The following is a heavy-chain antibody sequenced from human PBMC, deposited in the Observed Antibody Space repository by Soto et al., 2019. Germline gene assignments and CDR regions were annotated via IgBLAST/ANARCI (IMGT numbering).Heavy chain of an antibody. J-gene: IGHJ4*02. Sequence: QVQLVESGGGVVQPGRSLRLSCAASGFTFSNYAMHWVRQAPGKGLEWLAIISYDGDNECYADSGRGRFTISRDNSKNTLDLQTNNLRHQDTAVYYCSKDGGPVYCNSPGCPAKPFDYWGQGTLVTVSS. CDR1: GFTFSNYA. CDR3: SKDGGPVYCNSPGCPAKPFDY. D-gene: IGHD2-2*01. V-gene: IGHV3-30*18. CDR2: ISYDGDNE.